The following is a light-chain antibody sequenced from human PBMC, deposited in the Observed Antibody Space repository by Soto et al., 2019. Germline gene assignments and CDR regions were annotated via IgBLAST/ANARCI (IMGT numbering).Light chain of an antibody. CDR3: QQYGTSRWT. J-gene: IGKJ1*01. CDR2: DAS. V-gene: IGKV3D-20*01. Sequence: EIVLTQSPATLSLSPGERATLSCGASQTVSNSYLAWYQQKPGLAPRLLIYDASSRAIGIPDRFSGSGSGAHFTLTISRLEPEDFAVYYCQQYGTSRWTFGQGTKVEIK. CDR1: QTVSNSY.